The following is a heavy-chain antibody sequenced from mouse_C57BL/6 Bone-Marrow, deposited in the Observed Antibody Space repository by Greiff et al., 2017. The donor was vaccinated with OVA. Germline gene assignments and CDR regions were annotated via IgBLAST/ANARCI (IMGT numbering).Heavy chain of an antibody. CDR2: IWSGGST. CDR1: GFSLTSYG. Sequence: QVQLKESGPGLVQPSQSLSITCTVSGFSLTSYGVHWVRQSPGKGLEWLGVIWSGGSTDYNAAFISRLSISKDNSKSQVFFKMNSLQADDTAIYYCARNSNYVGLYAMDYWGQGTSVTVSS. CDR3: ARNSNYVGLYAMDY. V-gene: IGHV2-2*01. J-gene: IGHJ4*01. D-gene: IGHD2-5*01.